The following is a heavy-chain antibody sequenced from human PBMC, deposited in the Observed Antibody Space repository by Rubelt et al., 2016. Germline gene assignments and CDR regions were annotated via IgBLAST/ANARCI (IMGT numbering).Heavy chain of an antibody. CDR2: IHPGDSAT. CDR1: GYRFTNYW. Sequence: EVQLVQSGAEVKKPGESLKISCKGSGYRFTNYWIGWVRQLPGKGLEWMGIIHPGDSATRYSPSFQGQVTISADKSINTAYLQWSNLKASDTAMYYCARQWGSTSSDAFDIWGQGTMVTVSS. D-gene: IGHD2-2*01. V-gene: IGHV5-51*01. J-gene: IGHJ3*02. CDR3: ARQWGSTSSDAFDI.